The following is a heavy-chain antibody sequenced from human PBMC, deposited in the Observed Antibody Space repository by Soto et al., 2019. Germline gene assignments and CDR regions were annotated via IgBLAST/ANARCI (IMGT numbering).Heavy chain of an antibody. J-gene: IGHJ6*03. V-gene: IGHV4-59*01. CDR1: GGSISGNY. CDR3: ARLSGSIVPGRNYYYYYIAV. D-gene: IGHD2-2*01. CDR2: IYYGGNT. Sequence: SETLSLTCTVSGGSISGNYWSWIRQPLGKGLEWIGYIYYGGNTNYSPSLKSRITISVDTSRNQFSLSLSSVTAVDTAVYYCARLSGSIVPGRNYYYYYIAVWGKGTTVTVSS.